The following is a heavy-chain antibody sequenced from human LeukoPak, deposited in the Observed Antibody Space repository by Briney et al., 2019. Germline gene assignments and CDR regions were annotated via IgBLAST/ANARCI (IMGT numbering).Heavy chain of an antibody. CDR3: ANGWFGELIDYYYYYGMDV. V-gene: IGHV3-30*18. J-gene: IGHJ6*02. CDR1: GFTFSSYG. Sequence: GGSLRLSCAASGFTFSSYGMHWVRQAPGKGLEWVAVISYDGSNKYYADSVKGRFTISRDNSKNTLYLQMNSLRAEDTAVYYCANGWFGELIDYYYYYGMDVWGQGTTVTVSS. D-gene: IGHD3-10*01. CDR2: ISYDGSNK.